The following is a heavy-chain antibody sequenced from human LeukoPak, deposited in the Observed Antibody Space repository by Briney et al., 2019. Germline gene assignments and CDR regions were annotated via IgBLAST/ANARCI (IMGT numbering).Heavy chain of an antibody. J-gene: IGHJ4*02. CDR2: INHSGST. Sequence: PSETLSLTCAVYGGSFSGYYWSWIRQPPGKGLEWIGEINHSGSTDYNPSLKSRVTISVDTSKNQFSLKLSSVTAADTAVYYCARDPGDPPVDYWGQGTLVTVSS. V-gene: IGHV4-34*01. D-gene: IGHD7-27*01. CDR1: GGSFSGYY. CDR3: ARDPGDPPVDY.